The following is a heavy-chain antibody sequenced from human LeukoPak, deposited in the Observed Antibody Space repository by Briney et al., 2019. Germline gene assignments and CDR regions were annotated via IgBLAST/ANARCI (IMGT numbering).Heavy chain of an antibody. CDR1: GGSISNSSYY. J-gene: IGHJ4*02. CDR3: ARHWVVTPNY. D-gene: IGHD4-23*01. CDR2: IYYSGSA. Sequence: SETLSLTCVVSGGSISNSSYYWGWIRQPPGKGLEWIGSIYYSGSAYYNPSLKSRVTISVDTSKNQFSLKLTSVTAADTAVYYCARHWVVTPNYWGQGTLVTVSS. V-gene: IGHV4-39*01.